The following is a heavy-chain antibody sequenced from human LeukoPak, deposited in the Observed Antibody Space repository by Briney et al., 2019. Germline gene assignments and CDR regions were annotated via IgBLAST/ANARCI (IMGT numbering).Heavy chain of an antibody. CDR2: ISGSGGST. V-gene: IGHV3-23*01. CDR3: AKAYYYDSSGRYYFDY. D-gene: IGHD3-22*01. J-gene: IGHJ4*02. CDR1: GFTVSSYA. Sequence: GGSLRLSCAASGFTVSSYAMSWVRQAPGKGLEWVSAISGSGGSTYYAGSVKGRFTISRDNSKNTLYLQMNSLRAEDTAVYYCAKAYYYDSSGRYYFDYWGQGTLVTVSS.